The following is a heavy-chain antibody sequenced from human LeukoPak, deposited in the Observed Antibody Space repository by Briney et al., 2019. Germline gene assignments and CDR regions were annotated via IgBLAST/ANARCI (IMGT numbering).Heavy chain of an antibody. V-gene: IGHV4-61*02. J-gene: IGHJ6*03. CDR1: GGSISSGSYY. Sequence: PSQTLSLTCTVSGGSISSGSYYWSWIRQPAGKGLEWIGRIYTSGSTNYNPSLKSRVTISVDTSKNQFSLKLSSVTAADTAVYYCARGHSIEPCYYYYYMDVWGKGTTVTVSS. CDR2: IYTSGST. CDR3: ARGHSIEPCYYYYYMDV. D-gene: IGHD4-11*01.